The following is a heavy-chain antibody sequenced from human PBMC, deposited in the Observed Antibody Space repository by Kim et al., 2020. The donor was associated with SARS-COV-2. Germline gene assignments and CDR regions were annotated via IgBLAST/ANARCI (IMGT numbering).Heavy chain of an antibody. V-gene: IGHV3-11*06. J-gene: IGHJ4*02. CDR3: ARWWSGSYRANTIDY. Sequence: DSVKGRFTISRDNAKNSLYLQMNSLRAEDTAVYYCARWWSGSYRANTIDYWGQGTLVTVSS. D-gene: IGHD1-26*01.